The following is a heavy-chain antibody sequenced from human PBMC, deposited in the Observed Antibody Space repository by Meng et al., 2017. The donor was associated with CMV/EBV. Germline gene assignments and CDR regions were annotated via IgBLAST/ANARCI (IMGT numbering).Heavy chain of an antibody. J-gene: IGHJ5*02. D-gene: IGHD4-11*01. V-gene: IGHV1-8*01. Sequence: ASVKVSCKASGYTFTSYDINWVRQATGQGLEWMGWMNPNSGNTGYAQKFQGRVTMTTDTSTSTAYMELRSLRSDDTAVYYCARHYSNLKGGWFDPWGQGTLVTVSS. CDR3: ARHYSNLKGGWFDP. CDR1: GYTFTSYD. CDR2: MNPNSGNT.